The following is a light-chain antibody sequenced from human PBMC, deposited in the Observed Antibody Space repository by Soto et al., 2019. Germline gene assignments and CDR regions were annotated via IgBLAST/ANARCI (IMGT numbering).Light chain of an antibody. CDR3: QQYGSSPPFT. CDR2: GAS. V-gene: IGKV3-20*01. Sequence: EIVLTQSPGTLSLSPGERATLSCRASQSVSSTYIAWYQQNPGQAPRLLIYGASSRATGIPDRFSGSGSGTYFTLTISRLEPEDFAVYFCQQYGSSPPFTFGQGTNVEIK. J-gene: IGKJ2*01. CDR1: QSVSSTY.